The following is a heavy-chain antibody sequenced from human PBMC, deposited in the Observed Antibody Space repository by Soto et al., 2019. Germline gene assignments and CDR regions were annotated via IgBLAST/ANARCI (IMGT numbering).Heavy chain of an antibody. CDR2: SFSNDEK. J-gene: IGHJ4*02. Sequence: QVTLKESGPVLVNPTETLTLTCTVSGFSLSNASMGASWIRQPPGKALEWLAHSFSNDEKSYSTSLKSRRTISKDASKSQVDLTITNMDPVDTATYYCARIVGFDWLFPDYWGQGTLVTVSS. D-gene: IGHD3-9*01. V-gene: IGHV2-26*01. CDR1: GFSLSNASMG. CDR3: ARIVGFDWLFPDY.